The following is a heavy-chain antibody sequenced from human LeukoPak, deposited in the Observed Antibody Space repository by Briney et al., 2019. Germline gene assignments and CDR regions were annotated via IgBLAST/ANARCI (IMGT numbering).Heavy chain of an antibody. V-gene: IGHV4-59*01. J-gene: IGHJ4*02. Sequence: SETLSLTCTVSGGSISSYYWSWIRQPPGKGLEWSGYINYSGTTNYNPSLKSRVTISVDTSKNQFSLKLSSVTAADTAVYYCARVVLDYGDPYYFDYWGQGTLVTVSS. CDR3: ARVVLDYGDPYYFDY. CDR2: INYSGTT. D-gene: IGHD4-17*01. CDR1: GGSISSYY.